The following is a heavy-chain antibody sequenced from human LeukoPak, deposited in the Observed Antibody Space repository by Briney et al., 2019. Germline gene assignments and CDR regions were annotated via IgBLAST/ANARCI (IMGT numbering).Heavy chain of an antibody. J-gene: IGHJ4*02. CDR3: ARQEVGATDC. Sequence: SKTLSLTCTVSGGSISSSTYYWAWIRQSPGKGLEWIGSITCSGSTYSDPSLESRVTISVDTSNNQFSLRLISVTAVDTAVYYCARQEVGATDCWGQGTLVTVSS. D-gene: IGHD1-26*01. CDR2: ITCSGST. V-gene: IGHV4-39*01. CDR1: GGSISSSTYY.